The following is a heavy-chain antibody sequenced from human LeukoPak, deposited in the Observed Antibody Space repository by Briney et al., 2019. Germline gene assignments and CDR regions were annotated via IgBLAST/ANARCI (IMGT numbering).Heavy chain of an antibody. CDR2: ISSSSSYI. CDR1: ALTPSIYN. J-gene: IGHJ4*02. D-gene: IGHD4-17*01. V-gene: IGHV3-21*01. Sequence: PGGSLRPSCAASALTPSIYNMNCVRHAPRNGLEWDSSISSSSSYIYYADSVKGRFTISRDNAKNSLYLQMNSLRAEDTAVYYCARLTATVTTPFDYWGQETLVTVSS. CDR3: ARLTATVTTPFDY.